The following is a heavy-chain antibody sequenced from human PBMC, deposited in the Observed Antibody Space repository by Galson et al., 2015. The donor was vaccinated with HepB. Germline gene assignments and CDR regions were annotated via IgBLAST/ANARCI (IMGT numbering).Heavy chain of an antibody. J-gene: IGHJ4*02. CDR1: GFAFSSYA. V-gene: IGHV3-30*04. CDR2: VSYLGSDK. CDR3: ARDRDPVPRVIHFDY. D-gene: IGHD2-8*01. Sequence: SLRLSCAASGFAFSSYAMHWVRQAPGEGLEWVALVSYLGSDKYYADSVKGRFTISRDNSKNTLYLQTNSLRAEDTALYYCARDRDPVPRVIHFDYWGQGTLVTVSS.